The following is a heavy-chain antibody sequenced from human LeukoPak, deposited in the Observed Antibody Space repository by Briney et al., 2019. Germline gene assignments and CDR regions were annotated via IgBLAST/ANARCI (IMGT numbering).Heavy chain of an antibody. CDR3: ASSVVVPAAQFRY. CDR2: INPNSGGT. Sequence: ASVKVSCKASGYTFTGYYMHWVRQAPGQGLGWMGWINPNSGGTNYAQKFQGRVTMTRDTSISTAYMELSRLRSDDTAVYYCASSVVVPAAQFRYWGQGTLVTVSS. V-gene: IGHV1-2*02. J-gene: IGHJ4*02. D-gene: IGHD2-2*01. CDR1: GYTFTGYY.